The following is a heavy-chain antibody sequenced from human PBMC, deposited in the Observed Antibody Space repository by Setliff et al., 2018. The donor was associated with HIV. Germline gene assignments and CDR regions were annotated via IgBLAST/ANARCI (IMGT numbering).Heavy chain of an antibody. CDR3: ARARLQGIVTAVGPRDNCLDP. CDR2: ISAYNGNT. D-gene: IGHD3-9*01. Sequence: ASVKVSCKASGYNFINYGISWVRQAPGHGLEWMGWISAYNGNTNYAPRLLGRVTMTTDTSTSTAYMEVRSLSSDDTAVYYCARARLQGIVTAVGPRDNCLDPWGQGTRVTVSS. V-gene: IGHV1-18*04. CDR1: GYNFINYG. J-gene: IGHJ5*02.